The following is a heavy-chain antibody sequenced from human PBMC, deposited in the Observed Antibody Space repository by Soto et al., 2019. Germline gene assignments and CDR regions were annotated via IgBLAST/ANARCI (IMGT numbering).Heavy chain of an antibody. CDR1: GFTFDDYA. CDR2: ISWNSDTI. J-gene: IGHJ4*02. V-gene: IGHV3-9*01. D-gene: IGHD3-10*01. CDR3: AGDVWSRASGPPDS. Sequence: EVQLVESGGGLVQPGRSLRLSCAASGFTFDDYAMHWVRQAPGKGLEWVTGISWNSDTIGYADSVKGRFTISRDNAKNSVHLQMHILSADDTAFYYCAGDVWSRASGPPDSWGQGTLVTVSS.